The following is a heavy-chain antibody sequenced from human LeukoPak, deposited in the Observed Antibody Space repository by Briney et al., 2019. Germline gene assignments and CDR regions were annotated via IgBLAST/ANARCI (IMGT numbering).Heavy chain of an antibody. CDR2: VYYSGKT. CDR3: ARELVGSPFDY. J-gene: IGHJ4*02. Sequence: SQTLSLTCTVSGGSISSGGYYWSWIRQPPGKGLEWIGNVYYSGKTNYNPSLKSRVTISVDTSKNQFSLTLSSVTAADTAMYYCARELVGSPFDYWGQGTLVTVSS. CDR1: GGSISSGGYY. D-gene: IGHD2-8*02. V-gene: IGHV4-61*08.